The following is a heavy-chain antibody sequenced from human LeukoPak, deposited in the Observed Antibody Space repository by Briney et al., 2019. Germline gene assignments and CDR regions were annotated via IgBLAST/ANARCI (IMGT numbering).Heavy chain of an antibody. D-gene: IGHD1-26*01. CDR3: ARENLIVGATTAFDI. V-gene: IGHV4-59*01. CDR1: GGSISSYY. CDR2: IYYSGST. J-gene: IGHJ3*02. Sequence: SETLSLTCTVSGGSISSYYWSWIRKPPGKGLEWIGYIYYSGSTNYNPSLKSRVTISVDTSKNQFSLKLSSVTAADTAVYYCARENLIVGATTAFDIWGQGTMVTVSS.